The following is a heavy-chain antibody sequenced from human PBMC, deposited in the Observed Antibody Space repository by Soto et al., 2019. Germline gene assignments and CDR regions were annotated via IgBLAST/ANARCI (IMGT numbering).Heavy chain of an antibody. Sequence: SETLSLTCAVYGGSFSGYYWSWIRQPPGKGLEWIGEINHSGSTNYNPSLKSRVTISVDTSKNQFSLKLSSVTAADTAVYYCARGHSSGLSYWGQGTLVTVSS. J-gene: IGHJ4*02. D-gene: IGHD6-19*01. V-gene: IGHV4-34*01. CDR1: GGSFSGYY. CDR2: INHSGST. CDR3: ARGHSSGLSY.